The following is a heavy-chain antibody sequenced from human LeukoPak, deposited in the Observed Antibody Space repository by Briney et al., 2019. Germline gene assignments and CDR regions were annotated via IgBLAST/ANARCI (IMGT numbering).Heavy chain of an antibody. D-gene: IGHD3-22*01. CDR3: AKLLQPAVHYQAFAH. CDR1: GFTFSSYW. V-gene: IGHV3-74*01. Sequence: GGSLRLSCAASGFTFSSYWMHWVRQAPGKGLVWVSRIKSDGSTNYADSVKGRFTISRDNAKNTLSLQMSSLRADDTALYYCAKLLQPAVHYQAFAHWGQGALVTASS. CDR2: IKSDGST. J-gene: IGHJ4*02.